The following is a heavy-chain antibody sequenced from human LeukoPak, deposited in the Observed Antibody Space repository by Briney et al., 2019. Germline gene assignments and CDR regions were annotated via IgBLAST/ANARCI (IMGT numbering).Heavy chain of an antibody. D-gene: IGHD6-13*01. CDR3: ARATRPGAAAILNYYYYYGMDV. Sequence: GGSLRLSCAASGFTFSSYATHWVRQAPGKGLEWVAVISYDGSNKYYADSVKGRFTISRDNSKNTLYLQMNSLRAEDTAVYYCARATRPGAAAILNYYYYYGMDVWGQGTTVTVSS. V-gene: IGHV3-30-3*01. CDR2: ISYDGSNK. CDR1: GFTFSSYA. J-gene: IGHJ6*02.